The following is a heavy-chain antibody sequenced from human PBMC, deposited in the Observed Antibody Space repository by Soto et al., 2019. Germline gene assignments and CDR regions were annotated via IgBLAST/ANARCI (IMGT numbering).Heavy chain of an antibody. V-gene: IGHV3-30*18. J-gene: IGHJ4*02. CDR2: ISYDGSNK. CDR3: AKDHFLEWYLAY. D-gene: IGHD3-3*01. CDR1: GFTFSSYG. Sequence: PGGSLRLSCAASGFTFSSYGMHWVRQAPGKGLDWVAVISYDGSNKYYSASVKGRFTISIENSKNTLYLKMNSLRAEDTTVYFCAKDHFLEWYLAYGGQGTVVTVAS.